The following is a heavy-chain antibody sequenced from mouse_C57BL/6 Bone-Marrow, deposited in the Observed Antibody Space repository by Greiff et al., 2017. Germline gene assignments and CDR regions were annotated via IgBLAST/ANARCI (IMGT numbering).Heavy chain of an antibody. CDR3: ARNSNFAY. J-gene: IGHJ3*01. Sequence: DVKLVESGGGLVQPGGSLKLSCAASGFTFSDYYMYWVRQTPGKRLEWVAYISNGGGSTYYPDTVKGRFTISRDNAKNTLYLQMSRLKSEDTAMYYCARNSNFAYWGQGTLVTVSA. CDR1: GFTFSDYY. CDR2: ISNGGGST. D-gene: IGHD2-5*01. V-gene: IGHV5-12*01.